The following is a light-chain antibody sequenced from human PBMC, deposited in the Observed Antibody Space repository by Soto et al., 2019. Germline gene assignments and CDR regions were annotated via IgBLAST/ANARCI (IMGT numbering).Light chain of an antibody. Sequence: EIVLTQSPGTLSLSPGEGATLSCRASQSVSSSYLAWYQHKPGQAPRLLLYGASTRATGIPDRFIGSGSGTDFTLTISRLEPEDFAVYYCQEFGSSPNTFGQGTRLDIE. V-gene: IGKV3-20*01. CDR1: QSVSSSY. CDR3: QEFGSSPNT. J-gene: IGKJ5*01. CDR2: GAS.